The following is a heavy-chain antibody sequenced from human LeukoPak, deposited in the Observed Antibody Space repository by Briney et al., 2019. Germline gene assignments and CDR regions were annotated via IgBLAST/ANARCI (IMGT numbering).Heavy chain of an antibody. J-gene: IGHJ5*02. D-gene: IGHD6-13*01. V-gene: IGHV3-15*01. CDR3: TATSSSFVSWFDP. CDR2: IKSKTDGGTT. Sequence: GGSLRLSCAASGFTFSNAWMSWVRQAPGKGLEWVGRIKSKTDGGTTDYAAPVKGRFTISRDDSKNTLYLQMNSLKTEDTAVYYCTATSSSFVSWFDPWGQGTLVTVSS. CDR1: GFTFSNAW.